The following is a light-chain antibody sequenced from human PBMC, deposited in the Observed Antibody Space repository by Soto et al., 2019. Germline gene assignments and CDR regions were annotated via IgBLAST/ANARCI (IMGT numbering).Light chain of an antibody. J-gene: IGKJ1*01. CDR2: KAS. CDR1: QSLSNL. CDR3: QQYKGYPWT. Sequence: DIHRTQSPSTLSASVGDRVTITCRASQSLSNLLAWYQQKPERAPNLLIYKASTLESGVPSRFSGSGSGTGFTLTINNLQPDDFGFYYCQQYKGYPWTFGQGTKV. V-gene: IGKV1-5*03.